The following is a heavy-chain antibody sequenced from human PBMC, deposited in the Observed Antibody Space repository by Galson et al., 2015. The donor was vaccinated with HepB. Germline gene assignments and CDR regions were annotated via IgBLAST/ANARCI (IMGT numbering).Heavy chain of an antibody. Sequence: SLRLSCAVSGFMFSSYTMNWVRQAPGKGLEWVSSISSSSSYIYYADSVKGRFTISRDNAKSSLYLQMNSLRAEDTAVYYCAREYYYDSSGYSHGLGYWGQGTLVAVSS. J-gene: IGHJ4*02. CDR3: AREYYYDSSGYSHGLGY. CDR1: GFMFSSYT. V-gene: IGHV3-21*01. D-gene: IGHD3-22*01. CDR2: ISSSSSYI.